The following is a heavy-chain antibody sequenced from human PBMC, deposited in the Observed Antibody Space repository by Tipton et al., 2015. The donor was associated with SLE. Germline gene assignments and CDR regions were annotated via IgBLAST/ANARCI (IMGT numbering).Heavy chain of an antibody. J-gene: IGHJ3*02. CDR2: ISYDGSNI. CDR1: GFTFSSHW. CDR3: SGAAGAAFEI. V-gene: IGHV3-30*14. Sequence: SLRLSCAASGFTFSSHWMHWVRQAPGKGLEWLAVISYDGSNIYYSHSLKGRFTISKDDSKNTLFLQMNSLRDEDTAVYYCSGAAGAAFEIWGQGTLVTVSS. D-gene: IGHD6-13*01.